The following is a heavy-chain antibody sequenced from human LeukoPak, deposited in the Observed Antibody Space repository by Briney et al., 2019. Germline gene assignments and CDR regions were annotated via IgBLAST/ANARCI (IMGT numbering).Heavy chain of an antibody. Sequence: ASVKVSCKASGYTFTSYYIHWVRQAPGPGLEWLGIINPSGGSTTYAQKFQRRVTMTRDTSTSTVYMELSSLRSEDTAVYYCAREPMGIAVAGLGYFDYWGQGTLVTVSS. CDR2: INPSGGST. J-gene: IGHJ4*02. V-gene: IGHV1-46*01. CDR1: GYTFTSYY. D-gene: IGHD6-19*01. CDR3: AREPMGIAVAGLGYFDY.